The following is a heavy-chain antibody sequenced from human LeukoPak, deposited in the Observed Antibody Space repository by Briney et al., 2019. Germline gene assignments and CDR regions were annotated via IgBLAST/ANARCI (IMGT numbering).Heavy chain of an antibody. CDR1: GFTFSSYS. CDR2: ISSSSSYI. V-gene: IGHV3-21*01. CDR3: AVQHCGGDCYGMDV. D-gene: IGHD2-21*01. Sequence: GRSLRLSCAASGFTFSSYSMNWVRQAPGKGLEWVSSISSSSSYIYYADSVKGRFTISRDNAKNSLYLQMNSLRAEDTAVYYCAVQHCGGDCYGMDVWGKGTTVTVSS. J-gene: IGHJ6*04.